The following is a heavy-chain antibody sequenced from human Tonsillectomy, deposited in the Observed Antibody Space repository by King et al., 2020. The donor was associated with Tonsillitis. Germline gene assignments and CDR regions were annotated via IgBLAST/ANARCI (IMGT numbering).Heavy chain of an antibody. Sequence: VQLVQSGAEVKKPGESLKISCAGSGYSFTSFWIAWVRHVPGKGLEWMGIVYPYDSDIRYSPSFHGQVTISADKSAAYLQWSSLKASDTAIYYCARYNYGAPLHYWGQGTLVTVSS. J-gene: IGHJ4*02. D-gene: IGHD4/OR15-4a*01. CDR1: GYSFTSFW. CDR3: ARYNYGAPLHY. CDR2: VYPYDSDI. V-gene: IGHV5-51*01.